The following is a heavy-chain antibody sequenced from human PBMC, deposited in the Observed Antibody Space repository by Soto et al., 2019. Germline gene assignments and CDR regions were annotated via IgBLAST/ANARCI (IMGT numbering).Heavy chain of an antibody. CDR2: IDYSGNT. V-gene: IGHV4-30-4*01. Sequence: PSQTLSRTCTVSGDSLSNSDYHCPWFRQTPGKGLEWIASIDYSGNTYYNPSLKSRVLISTDQYMNIFALKLKSVTAVDTALYFSGRDGPYYDVMDVLGQGTTVT. CDR1: GDSLSNSDYH. CDR3: GRDGPYYDVMDV. J-gene: IGHJ6*02.